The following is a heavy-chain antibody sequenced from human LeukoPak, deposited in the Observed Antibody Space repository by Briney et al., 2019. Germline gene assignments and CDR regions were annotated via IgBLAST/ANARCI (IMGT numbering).Heavy chain of an antibody. CDR1: GFTFSSYA. CDR3: ARSILTGYDVFDY. D-gene: IGHD3-9*01. CDR2: ISGSGGST. V-gene: IGHV3-23*01. Sequence: GGSLRLSCAASGFTFSSYAMSWVRQAPGKGLEGVSAISGSGGSTYYADSVKGRFTISRDNSKNTLYLQMNSLRAEDTAVYYCARSILTGYDVFDYWGQGTLVTVSS. J-gene: IGHJ4*02.